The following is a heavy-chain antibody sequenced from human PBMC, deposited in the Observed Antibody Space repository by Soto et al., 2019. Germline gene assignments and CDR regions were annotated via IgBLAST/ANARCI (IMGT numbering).Heavy chain of an antibody. CDR3: ARDPGTDMYYYDSEGGDY. Sequence: GGSLRLSCAASGFTFSSYSMNWVRQAPGKGLEWVSSISSSSSYIYYADSVKGRFTISRDNAKNSLYLQMNSLRAEDTAVYYCARDPGTDMYYYDSEGGDYWGQGTLVTVSS. J-gene: IGHJ4*02. CDR2: ISSSSSYI. V-gene: IGHV3-21*01. D-gene: IGHD3-22*01. CDR1: GFTFSSYS.